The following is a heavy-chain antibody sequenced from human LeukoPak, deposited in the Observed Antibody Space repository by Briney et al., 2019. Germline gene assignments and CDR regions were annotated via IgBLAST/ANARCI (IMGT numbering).Heavy chain of an antibody. Sequence: SETLSLTCTVSGGSISSYYWSWIRQPPGKGLEWIGYIYYSGSTNYNPSLKSRATISVDTSKNQFSLKLSSVTAADTAVYYCARLAPPGWYGTGGWFDPWGQGTLVTVSS. D-gene: IGHD6-19*01. CDR3: ARLAPPGWYGTGGWFDP. CDR1: GGSISSYY. J-gene: IGHJ5*02. CDR2: IYYSGST. V-gene: IGHV4-59*01.